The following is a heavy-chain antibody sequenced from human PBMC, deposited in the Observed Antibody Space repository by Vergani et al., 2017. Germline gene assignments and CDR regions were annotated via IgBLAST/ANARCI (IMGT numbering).Heavy chain of an antibody. J-gene: IGHJ4*02. CDR1: GGTFSSYA. CDR3: AGGTNYYDSSGYPLPFDY. D-gene: IGHD3-22*01. V-gene: IGHV1-69*06. CDR2: IIPIFGTA. Sequence: QVQLVQSGAEVKKPGSSVKVSCKASGGTFSSYAICWVRQAPGQGLEWMGGIIPIFGTANYAQKFQGRVTITADKSTSTAYMELSSLRSEDTAVYYCAGGTNYYDSSGYPLPFDYWGQGTLVTVSS.